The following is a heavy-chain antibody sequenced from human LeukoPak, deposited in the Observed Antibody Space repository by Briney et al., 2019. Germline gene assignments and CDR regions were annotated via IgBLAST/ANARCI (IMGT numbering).Heavy chain of an antibody. CDR3: ARGMGYYDSSGYYGFGYFDY. J-gene: IGHJ4*02. V-gene: IGHV4-59*13. CDR2: IYYRGST. CDR1: GRPLNSYY. Sequence: PSETLSLTCTVSGRPLNSYYWTWIRLPPGRGLEWIGYIYYRGSTNYNPSRQSRVTISVDTPTNQLSLKLSSVTAADTAVYYCARGMGYYDSSGYYGFGYFDYWGQGTLVTVSS. D-gene: IGHD3-22*01.